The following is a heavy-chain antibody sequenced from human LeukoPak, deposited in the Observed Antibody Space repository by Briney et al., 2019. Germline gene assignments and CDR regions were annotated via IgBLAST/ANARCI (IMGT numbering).Heavy chain of an antibody. Sequence: GGSLRLSCAASGFSFSSYAMTWVRQAPGKGPEWLSGISGSGDRTYYTDSVKGRFTISRDNSKNTLDLQMNGLRAEDTAVYFCAKRDNNDYYTGLHVFDIWGQGTMVTVSS. V-gene: IGHV3-23*01. CDR2: ISGSGDRT. J-gene: IGHJ3*02. D-gene: IGHD3-22*01. CDR1: GFSFSSYA. CDR3: AKRDNNDYYTGLHVFDI.